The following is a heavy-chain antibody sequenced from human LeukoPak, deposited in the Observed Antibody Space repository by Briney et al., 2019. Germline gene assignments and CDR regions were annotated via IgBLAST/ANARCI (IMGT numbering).Heavy chain of an antibody. J-gene: IGHJ6*02. CDR1: GDTLAELS. V-gene: IGHV1-24*01. CDR3: ATELRLGGLDV. Sequence: ASVKVSCKVSGDTLAELSIHWLRQAGGKGLEWMGGFDVEKGETIYSQKSQGRVIMTEDISTDTAYLDLSSLISEDTAVYYCATELRLGGLDVWGQGTTVTVSS. D-gene: IGHD3-3*01. CDR2: FDVEKGET.